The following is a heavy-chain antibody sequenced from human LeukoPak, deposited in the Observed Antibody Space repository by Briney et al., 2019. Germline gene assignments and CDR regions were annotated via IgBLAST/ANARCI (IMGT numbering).Heavy chain of an antibody. Sequence: SETLSLACTVSGGSISGYYWSWIRQPPGKGLEWMGHIYGSGSTNYNPSLKSRVTLSVDTSKNQFSLKLSSVTAADTAVYYCAREGTSGTHLNWFDPWGQGTLVTVSS. D-gene: IGHD1-1*01. V-gene: IGHV4-59*01. CDR1: GGSISGYY. J-gene: IGHJ5*02. CDR2: IYGSGST. CDR3: AREGTSGTHLNWFDP.